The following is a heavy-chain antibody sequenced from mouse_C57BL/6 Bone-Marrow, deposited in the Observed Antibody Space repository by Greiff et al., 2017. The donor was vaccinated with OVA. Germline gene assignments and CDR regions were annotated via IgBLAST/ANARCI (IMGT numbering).Heavy chain of an antibody. CDR3: AREGYLFDY. CDR2: IYPGSGST. Sequence: VQLVESGAELVKPGASVKMSCKASGYTFTSYWITWVKQRPGQGLEWIGDIYPGSGSTNYNEKFKSKATLTVDTSSSTAYMQLSSLTSEDSAVYYCAREGYLFDYWGQGTTLTVSS. CDR1: GYTFTSYW. V-gene: IGHV1-55*01. J-gene: IGHJ2*01.